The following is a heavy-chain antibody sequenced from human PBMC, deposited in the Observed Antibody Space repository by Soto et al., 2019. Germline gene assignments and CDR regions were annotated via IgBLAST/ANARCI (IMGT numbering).Heavy chain of an antibody. Sequence: SETLSLTGTVSGGSVSNSNYYWGWIRQAPGKGLEWIGSVYYRGRSYSKSSVKSRVTISVDTSKNQFSLNLNSVTASDTAVYYCVSQRTSVLTQAYFDYWGPGALVTVS. CDR1: GGSVSNSNYY. CDR3: VSQRTSVLTQAYFDY. V-gene: IGHV4-39*01. CDR2: VYYRGRS. D-gene: IGHD2-8*01. J-gene: IGHJ4*02.